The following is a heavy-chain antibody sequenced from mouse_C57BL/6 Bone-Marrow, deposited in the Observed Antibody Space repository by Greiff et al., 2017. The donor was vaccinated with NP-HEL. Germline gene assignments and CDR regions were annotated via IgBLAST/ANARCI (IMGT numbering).Heavy chain of an antibody. D-gene: IGHD2-12*01. CDR1: GSNITDYY. Sequence: EVQLQESGAELVKPGASVKLSCKASGSNITDYYMHWVKQRPEQGLGWIGRIDPEDGETKYAPKFQGKATFTANTSSITAYLQLRSLTSEDTAVYYCAREGCPLRKAWFAYWGQGTLVTVSA. J-gene: IGHJ3*01. CDR2: IDPEDGET. V-gene: IGHV14-2*01. CDR3: AREGCPLRKAWFAY.